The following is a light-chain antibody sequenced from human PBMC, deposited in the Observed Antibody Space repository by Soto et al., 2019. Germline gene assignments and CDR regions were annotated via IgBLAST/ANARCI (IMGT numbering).Light chain of an antibody. CDR2: DVS. J-gene: IGLJ2*01. Sequence: QSALTQPASVSGSPGQSITISCTGTRSDVGGYNYVSWYQQHPGKAPKLMIYDVSDRPSGISNRFSGSKSGNTASLTISGLQTEDEADYYCSSYTRSSSTLVVFGGGTKPIVL. CDR1: RSDVGGYNY. CDR3: SSYTRSSSTLVV. V-gene: IGLV2-14*01.